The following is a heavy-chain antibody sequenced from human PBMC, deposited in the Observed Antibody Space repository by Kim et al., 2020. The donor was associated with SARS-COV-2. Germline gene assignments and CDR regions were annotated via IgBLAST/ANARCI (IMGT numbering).Heavy chain of an antibody. CDR1: GFTFSSYA. D-gene: IGHD2-2*01. Sequence: GGSLRLSCAAPGFTFSSYAMSWVRQAPGKGLEWVSAISGSGGSTYYADSVKGRFTISRDNSKNTLYLQMNSLRAEDTAVYYCAKELVVPAAPIDYGMDVWGQGTTVTVSS. CDR2: ISGSGGST. V-gene: IGHV3-23*01. J-gene: IGHJ6*02. CDR3: AKELVVPAAPIDYGMDV.